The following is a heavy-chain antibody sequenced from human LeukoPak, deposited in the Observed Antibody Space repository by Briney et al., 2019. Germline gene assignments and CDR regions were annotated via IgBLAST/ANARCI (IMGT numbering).Heavy chain of an antibody. CDR2: LTGRGGST. D-gene: IGHD6-13*01. V-gene: IGHV3-23*01. Sequence: GGSLRLSCAASGFPFSSHAMSWVRQAPGKGLEWVLALTGRGGSTYYADSVKGRFTIYRDNSLNTLYLEMHSLRAQDTAVSYCAKGRTGYSSSPTDYWGQGTLVTVSS. J-gene: IGHJ4*02. CDR3: AKGRTGYSSSPTDY. CDR1: GFPFSSHA.